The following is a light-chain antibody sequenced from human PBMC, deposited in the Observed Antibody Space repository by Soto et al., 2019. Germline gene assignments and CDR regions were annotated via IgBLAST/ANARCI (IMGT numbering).Light chain of an antibody. CDR3: MQSIQTPLT. CDR2: LGS. J-gene: IGKJ4*01. V-gene: IGKV2-28*01. Sequence: DIVMTQSPLSLPVTPGEPASISCRSSQSLLHRTGYNYLDWYLQKPGQSPQLLIYLGSTRASGVPDRFSGDGSGTHFTLKISRVEAEDVGVYYCMQSIQTPLTFGGGTKVEIK. CDR1: QSLLHRTGYNY.